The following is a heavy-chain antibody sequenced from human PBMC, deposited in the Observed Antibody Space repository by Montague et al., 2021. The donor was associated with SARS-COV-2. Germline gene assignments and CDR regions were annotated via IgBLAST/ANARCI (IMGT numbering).Heavy chain of an antibody. CDR2: ISSSGRTI. V-gene: IGHV3-48*03. CDR1: GFTFSSSE. Sequence: SLRLSCAASGFTFSSSEMNWVRQAPGKGLEWVSYISSSGRTIYYADSVKGRFTISRDNAKNSLYLQMNSLRAEDTAVYYCARSYYYDSSGYYPDAFDIWGPRDNGHRLF. CDR3: ARSYYYDSSGYYPDAFDI. D-gene: IGHD3-22*01. J-gene: IGHJ3*02.